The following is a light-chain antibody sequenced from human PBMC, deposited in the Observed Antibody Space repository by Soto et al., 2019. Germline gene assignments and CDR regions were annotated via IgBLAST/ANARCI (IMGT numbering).Light chain of an antibody. V-gene: IGKV3-20*01. CDR2: GAS. Sequence: EIVLTQSPDTLSVSPGERATLSSRASQSVSIDLAWYQQTPGQAPRLLIYGASSRATGIPDRFSGSGSGTDFTLTISRLEPEDFAVYYCQQYGSSPGITFGQGTRLEI. CDR1: QSVSID. CDR3: QQYGSSPGIT. J-gene: IGKJ5*01.